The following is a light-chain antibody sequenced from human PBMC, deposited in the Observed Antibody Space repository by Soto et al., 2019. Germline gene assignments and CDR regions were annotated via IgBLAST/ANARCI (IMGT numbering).Light chain of an antibody. CDR1: SSDVGGYNY. CDR2: DVS. CDR3: SSYTSSTTEV. Sequence: SVLTRPASVSGSPGESITLSCTGTSSDVGGYNYVSWYQQHPGKVPKLMIYDVSSRPSGVSNRFSGSKSGNTASLTISGLQAEDEADYYCSSYTSSTTEVFGTGTKVTVL. V-gene: IGLV2-14*01. J-gene: IGLJ1*01.